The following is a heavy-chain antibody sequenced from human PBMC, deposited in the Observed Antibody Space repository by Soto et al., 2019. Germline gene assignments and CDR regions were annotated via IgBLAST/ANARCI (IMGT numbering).Heavy chain of an antibody. CDR3: ARHLHCEGASCSLDY. CDR2: IYPGDSDT. V-gene: IGHV5-51*01. D-gene: IGHD2-21*01. Sequence: GESLKISCKGSGYSFTNDWIGWVRQMPGKGLEWMGIIYPGDSDTRYSPSFQGQVTISADRSISTAYLQWSSLRASDTAMYYCARHLHCEGASCSLDYWGQGTLVTVSS. CDR1: GYSFTNDW. J-gene: IGHJ4*02.